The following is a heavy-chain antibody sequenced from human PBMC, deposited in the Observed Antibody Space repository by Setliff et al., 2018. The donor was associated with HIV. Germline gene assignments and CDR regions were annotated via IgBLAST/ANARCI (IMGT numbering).Heavy chain of an antibody. V-gene: IGHV3-30*02. Sequence: GGSLRLSCAASGFTFSSYGMHWVRQAPGKGLEWVAFIRYDGSNKYYADSAKGRFTISRDNSKNTLYLQMNSLRAEDTAVYYCAKDRYYDSSGSPFDYWGQGTLVTVSS. D-gene: IGHD3-22*01. CDR1: GFTFSSYG. J-gene: IGHJ4*02. CDR2: IRYDGSNK. CDR3: AKDRYYDSSGSPFDY.